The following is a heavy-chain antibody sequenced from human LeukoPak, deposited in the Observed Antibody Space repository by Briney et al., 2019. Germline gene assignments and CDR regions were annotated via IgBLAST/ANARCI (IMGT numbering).Heavy chain of an antibody. CDR1: GGSISSGSYY. Sequence: SQTLSLTCTVSGGSISSGSYYWSWIRQPAGKGLEWIGRIYTSGSTNYNPSLKSRVTISVDTSKNQFSLKLSSVTAADTAVYYCARVGLTGDYFDYWGQGTLVTVSS. CDR3: ARVGLTGDYFDY. CDR2: IYTSGST. V-gene: IGHV4-61*02. D-gene: IGHD7-27*01. J-gene: IGHJ4*02.